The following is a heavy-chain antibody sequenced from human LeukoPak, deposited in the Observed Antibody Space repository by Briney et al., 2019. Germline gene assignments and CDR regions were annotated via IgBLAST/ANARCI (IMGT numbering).Heavy chain of an antibody. CDR2: ISYDGSNK. Sequence: KPGGSLRLSCAASGFTFSSYAMHWVRQAPGKGLEWVAVISYDGSNKYYADSVKGRFTISRDNSKNTLYLQMNSLRAEDTAVYYCAKVGVTWAYWGQGTLVTVSS. CDR1: GFTFSSYA. CDR3: AKVGVTWAY. D-gene: IGHD1-14*01. V-gene: IGHV3-30-3*01. J-gene: IGHJ4*02.